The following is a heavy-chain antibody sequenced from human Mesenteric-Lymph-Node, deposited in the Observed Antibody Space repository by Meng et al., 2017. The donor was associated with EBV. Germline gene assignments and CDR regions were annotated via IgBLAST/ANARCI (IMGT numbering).Heavy chain of an antibody. Sequence: GAGPGLGRASGTLAPTWFGSGGSNRSSNLWRWVRPSPGKGLELIGEIYHGGSTNHNPSPKRRVTMAVDKSQNQFSLKLTAVTAADRAIYYCARGEIVRGEWYFDLWGRGTLVTVSS. V-gene: IGHV4-4*02. J-gene: IGHJ2*01. CDR3: ARGEIVRGEWYFDL. CDR2: IYHGGST. CDR1: GGSNRSSNL. D-gene: IGHD1-26*01.